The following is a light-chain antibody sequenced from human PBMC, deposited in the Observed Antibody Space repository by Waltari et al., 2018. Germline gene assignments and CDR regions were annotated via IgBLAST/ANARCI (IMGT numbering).Light chain of an antibody. CDR2: YAS. CDR1: QNIGSS. CDR3: HQSSSLPFT. Sequence: EIVLTQSPDFQSVTPKEKVTITCRASQNIGSSLHGYQQKPDQSPKLIIKYASQSISGVPTRFSGSESGTDFTLTISSLEAEDVAAYYCHQSSSLPFTFGQGTKLEIK. J-gene: IGKJ2*01. V-gene: IGKV6D-21*02.